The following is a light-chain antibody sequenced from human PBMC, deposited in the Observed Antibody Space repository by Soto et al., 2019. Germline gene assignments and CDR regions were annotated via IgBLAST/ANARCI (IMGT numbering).Light chain of an antibody. CDR2: EGS. Sequence: QSALTQPASVSGSPGQSITLSCTGTSSDVGSYNLVSWYQQHPGKAPKLMIYEGSKRPSGVSNRFSGSKSGNTASLTISGLQAEDEADYYCCSYAGSSTFAYVVFGGGTKLTVL. CDR3: CSYAGSSTFAYVV. V-gene: IGLV2-23*03. J-gene: IGLJ2*01. CDR1: SSDVGSYNL.